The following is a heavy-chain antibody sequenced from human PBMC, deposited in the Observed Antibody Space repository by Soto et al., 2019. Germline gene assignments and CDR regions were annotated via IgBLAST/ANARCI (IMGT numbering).Heavy chain of an antibody. V-gene: IGHV1-2*02. D-gene: IGHD3-3*01. CDR3: ARAYRLGFLEWLFMAY. CDR1: GYTFTGYY. CDR2: INPNSGGT. Sequence: ASVQVSCKASGYTFTGYYMHWVRQAPGQGLEWMGWINPNSGGTNYAQKFQGRVTMTRDTSISTAYMELSRLRSDDTAVYYCARAYRLGFLEWLFMAYWGQGTLVTVS. J-gene: IGHJ4*02.